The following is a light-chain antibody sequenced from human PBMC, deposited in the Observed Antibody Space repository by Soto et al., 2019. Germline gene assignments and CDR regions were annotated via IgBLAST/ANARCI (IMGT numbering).Light chain of an antibody. CDR1: SSDVGSYNY. Sequence: QSVLTQPPSASGSPGQSVTISCSGTSSDVGSYNYVSWYQQHPGKAPKLMIYEVNERPSGVPDRFSGSKSGNMASLTVSGLQAEDEADYYCSSYGGSNNFVVFGGGTKVTVL. CDR2: EVN. J-gene: IGLJ2*01. CDR3: SSYGGSNNFVV. V-gene: IGLV2-8*01.